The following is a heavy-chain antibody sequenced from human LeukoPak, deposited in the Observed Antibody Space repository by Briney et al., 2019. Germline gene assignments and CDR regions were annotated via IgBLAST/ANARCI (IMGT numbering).Heavy chain of an antibody. CDR1: GFTFSSYA. CDR2: ISGSGGST. V-gene: IGHV3-23*01. J-gene: IGHJ4*02. CDR3: AKKKMVVAATSAFDY. D-gene: IGHD2-15*01. Sequence: GGSRRLSCAASGFTFSSYAMSWVRQAPGKGLEWVSAISGSGGSTYYADSVKGRFTISRDNSKNTLYLQMNSLRAEDTAVYYCAKKKMVVAATSAFDYWGQGTLVTVSS.